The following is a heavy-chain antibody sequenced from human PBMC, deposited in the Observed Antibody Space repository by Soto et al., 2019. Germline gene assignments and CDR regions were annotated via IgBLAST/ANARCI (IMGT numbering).Heavy chain of an antibody. CDR3: ARGQKVHQDTAMVTTGVFDY. CDR1: GGTFSSYA. Sequence: GASVKVSCKASGGTFSSYAISWVRQAPGQGLEWMGGIIPIFGTANYAQKFQGRVTITADESTSTAYMELSSLRSEDTAVYYCARGQKVHQDTAMVTTGVFDYWGQGTLVTVSS. CDR2: IIPIFGTA. D-gene: IGHD5-18*01. V-gene: IGHV1-69*13. J-gene: IGHJ4*02.